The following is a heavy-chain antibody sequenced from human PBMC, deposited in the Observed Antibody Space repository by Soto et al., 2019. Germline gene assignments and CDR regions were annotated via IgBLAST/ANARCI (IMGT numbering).Heavy chain of an antibody. CDR1: GGSFSGYY. CDR2: INHSGST. V-gene: IGHV4-34*01. Sequence: PSETLSLTCAVYGGSFSGYYWSWIRQPPGKGLEWIGVINHSGSTNYNPSLEGRVTISVDTSKNQFSLKLSSVTAADTAVYYCARGYCSSTSCYYYGMDVWGQGTTVTVSS. CDR3: ARGYCSSTSCYYYGMDV. D-gene: IGHD2-2*01. J-gene: IGHJ6*02.